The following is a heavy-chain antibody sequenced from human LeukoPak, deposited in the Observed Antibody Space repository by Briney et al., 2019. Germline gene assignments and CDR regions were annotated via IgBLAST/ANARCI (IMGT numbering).Heavy chain of an antibody. J-gene: IGHJ5*02. CDR2: IYYSGST. CDR1: GGSISSSSYY. D-gene: IGHD3-10*01. CDR3: ARGPRFGELLWHWFDP. V-gene: IGHV4-39*07. Sequence: SETLSLTCTVSGGSISSSSYYWGWIRQPPGKGLEWIGSIYYSGSTYYNPSLKSRVTISVDTSKNQFSLKLSSVTAADTAVYYCARGPRFGELLWHWFDPWGQGTLVTVSS.